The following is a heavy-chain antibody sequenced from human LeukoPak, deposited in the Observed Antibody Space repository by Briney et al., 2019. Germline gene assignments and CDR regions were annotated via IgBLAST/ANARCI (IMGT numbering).Heavy chain of an antibody. CDR2: ISYSGST. D-gene: IGHD5-18*01. CDR1: GGSISSYY. CDR3: ARDQELRRAYTYDSNNYYYYGMDV. V-gene: IGHV4-59*01. Sequence: SETLSLTCTVSGGSISSYYWSWIRQPPGKGLEWIGYISYSGSTNYNPSLKSRVTISIDASKKKFSPNLSSVTAADTAVYYCARDQELRRAYTYDSNNYYYYGMDVWGQGTTATVSS. J-gene: IGHJ6*02.